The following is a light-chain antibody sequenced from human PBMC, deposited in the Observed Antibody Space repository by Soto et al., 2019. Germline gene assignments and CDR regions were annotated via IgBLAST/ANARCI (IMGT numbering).Light chain of an antibody. CDR1: QSVSSN. V-gene: IGKV3-15*01. J-gene: IGKJ2*01. Sequence: VMTQSPATLSVSPGERATLSCRASQSVSSNLAWYQQKPGQAPRLLIYGTSTRATDIPARFSGSGSGTEFTLTISSLQSEDFAVYYCQQYDNWPPYTFGQGTKLEIK. CDR2: GTS. CDR3: QQYDNWPPYT.